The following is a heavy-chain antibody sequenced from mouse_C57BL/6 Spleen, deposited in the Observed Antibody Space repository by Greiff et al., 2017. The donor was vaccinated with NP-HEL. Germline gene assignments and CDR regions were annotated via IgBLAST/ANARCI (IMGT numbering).Heavy chain of an antibody. J-gene: IGHJ2*01. CDR2: IYPSDSET. CDR3: ARSGYYSSFDY. CDR1: GYTFTSYW. D-gene: IGHD2-5*01. Sequence: QVQLQQPGAELVRPGSSVKLSCKASGYTFTSYWMDWVKQRPGQGLEWIGNIYPSDSETHYNQKFKDKATLTVDKSSSTAYMQLSSLTSEDSAVYYCARSGYYSSFDYWGQGTTLTVSS. V-gene: IGHV1-61*01.